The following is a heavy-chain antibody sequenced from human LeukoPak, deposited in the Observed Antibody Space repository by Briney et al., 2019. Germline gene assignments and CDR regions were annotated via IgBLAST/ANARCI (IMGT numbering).Heavy chain of an antibody. V-gene: IGHV3-53*01. D-gene: IGHD4/OR15-4a*01. CDR3: IRDYGDY. Sequence: GGSLRLSCAASGFTVSRKYMSWVRQAPGKGLEWVAVIYTDASTYYADSVKGRFTISRDNSKNTLYLQMNSLRAEDTAVYYCIRDYGDYWGQGTLVTVSS. CDR2: IYTDAST. J-gene: IGHJ4*02. CDR1: GFTVSRKY.